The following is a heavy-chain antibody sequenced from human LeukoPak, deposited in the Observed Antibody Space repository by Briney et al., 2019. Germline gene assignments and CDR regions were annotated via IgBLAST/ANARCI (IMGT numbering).Heavy chain of an antibody. CDR2: ISGSGGST. CDR1: GFTFSSSA. Sequence: GGSLRLSCAASGFTFSSSAMSWVRQAPGKGLEWVSVISGSGGSTYYADSVTGRFTVSRDNSKNTVDLQMNNLRVDDTAIYNCAKDHTNTPVVTNWGQGILVSV. D-gene: IGHD4-23*01. J-gene: IGHJ4*02. CDR3: AKDHTNTPVVTN. V-gene: IGHV3-23*01.